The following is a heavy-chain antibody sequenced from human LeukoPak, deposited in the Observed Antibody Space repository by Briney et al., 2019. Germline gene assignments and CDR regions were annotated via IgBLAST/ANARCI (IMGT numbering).Heavy chain of an antibody. Sequence: GGSLRLSCAASGFTFSSYAMSWVRQAPGKGLEWVSSISSSSSYIYYADSVKGRFTISRDNAKNSLYLQMNSLRAEDTAVYYCARGPYYYDSSGQIPFDYWGQGTLVTVSS. CDR2: ISSSSSYI. CDR3: ARGPYYYDSSGQIPFDY. CDR1: GFTFSSYA. J-gene: IGHJ4*02. D-gene: IGHD3-22*01. V-gene: IGHV3-21*01.